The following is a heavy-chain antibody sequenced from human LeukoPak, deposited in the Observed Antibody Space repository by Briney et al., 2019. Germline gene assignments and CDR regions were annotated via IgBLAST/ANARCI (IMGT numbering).Heavy chain of an antibody. CDR3: ARGDYDFWSGYSDYAFDI. D-gene: IGHD3-3*01. V-gene: IGHV4-34*01. J-gene: IGHJ3*02. Sequence: SETLSLTCAVYGGSFSGYYWSWIRQPPGKGLEWLGEINHSGSTNYNPSLKSRVTISVDTSKNQFSLKLSSVTAADTAVYYCARGDYDFWSGYSDYAFDIWGQGTMVTVSS. CDR1: GGSFSGYY. CDR2: INHSGST.